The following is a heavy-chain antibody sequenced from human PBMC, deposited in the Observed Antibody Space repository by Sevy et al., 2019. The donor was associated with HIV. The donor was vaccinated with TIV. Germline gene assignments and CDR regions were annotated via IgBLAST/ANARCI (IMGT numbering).Heavy chain of an antibody. CDR1: GGSITSSNYY. D-gene: IGHD5-12*01. Sequence: SETLSLTCSASGGSITSSNYYWGWIRQPPGKGLEWIGSVYYTGLTYYNPSLKSRVTISVDTSKNQFSLNLNSVTAADTAIYYCAREPAGYDYDYGMDVWGQGTTVTVSS. J-gene: IGHJ6*02. CDR3: AREPAGYDYDYGMDV. V-gene: IGHV4-39*02. CDR2: VYYTGLT.